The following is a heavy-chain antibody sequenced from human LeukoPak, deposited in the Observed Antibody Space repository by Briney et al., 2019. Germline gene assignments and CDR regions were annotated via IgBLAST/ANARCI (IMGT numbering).Heavy chain of an antibody. V-gene: IGHV3-23*01. J-gene: IGHJ4*02. D-gene: IGHD5-24*01. CDR1: GFTFSTYA. Sequence: GGSLRLSCEASGFTFSTYAMSWVRQAPGKGLEWVSGISVSGGTTYYADSVKGRFTISRDNSKNTLFLQMNSLRAEDTAVYYCAKRLRYDGYKSLFDYWGQGTLVTVSS. CDR2: ISVSGGTT. CDR3: AKRLRYDGYKSLFDY.